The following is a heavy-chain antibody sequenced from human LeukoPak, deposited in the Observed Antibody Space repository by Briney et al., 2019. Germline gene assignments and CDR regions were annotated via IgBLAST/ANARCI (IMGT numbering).Heavy chain of an antibody. CDR3: AREGGYQYYYAMDV. J-gene: IGHJ6*02. Sequence: GGSLRLSCAASGFTFSSYWMHWVRQAPGKGLVWVSRINGDGSSTSYADSVKGRFTISRDNAKNTLYLQMSSLRAEDAAVYYCAREGGYQYYYAMDVWGQGTTVTVSS. D-gene: IGHD3-16*01. CDR2: INGDGSST. V-gene: IGHV3-74*01. CDR1: GFTFSSYW.